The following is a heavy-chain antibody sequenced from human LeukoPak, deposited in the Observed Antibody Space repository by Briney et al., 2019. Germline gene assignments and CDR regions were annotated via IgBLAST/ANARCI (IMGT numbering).Heavy chain of an antibody. V-gene: IGHV3-21*01. J-gene: IGHJ6*02. CDR2: ISSSSSYI. CDR1: GFTFSSYS. D-gene: IGHD3-3*01. Sequence: GGSLRLSCAASGFTFSSYSTNWVRQAPGKGLEWVSSISSSSSYIYYADSVKGRFTISRDNAKNSLYLQMNSLRAEDTAVYYCARDPAYDFWSKDYGMDVWGQGTTVTVSS. CDR3: ARDPAYDFWSKDYGMDV.